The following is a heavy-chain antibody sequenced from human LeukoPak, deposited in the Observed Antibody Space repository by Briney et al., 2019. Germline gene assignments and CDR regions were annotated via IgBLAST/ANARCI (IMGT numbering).Heavy chain of an antibody. CDR2: INPNSGGT. CDR1: GYTYTGYH. V-gene: IGHV1-2*06. CDR3: ARAVNCGGDCYTKDYFDY. D-gene: IGHD2-21*02. Sequence: ASVKDSCKATGYTYTGYHMHWVRPAAGQGLEWMGRINPNSGGTNHAQKLQGRVTMTRDTSISTAYMELRRLRSDDTAVYDGARAVNCGGDCYTKDYFDYWGQGTLVSVSS. J-gene: IGHJ4*02.